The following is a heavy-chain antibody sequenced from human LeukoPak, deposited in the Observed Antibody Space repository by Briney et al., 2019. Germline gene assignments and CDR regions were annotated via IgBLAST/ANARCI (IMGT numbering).Heavy chain of an antibody. D-gene: IGHD4-17*01. V-gene: IGHV3-23*01. Sequence: GGSLRLFCATSGFTFSNYDMYWARQAPGKGLEWVSAISGSDGRTYYADSVKGRFTISRDNSKNTLYLQMNSLRAEDTAVYYCAKVRDNYGDYISDYWGQGTLVTVSS. CDR2: ISGSDGRT. CDR1: GFTFSNYD. J-gene: IGHJ4*02. CDR3: AKVRDNYGDYISDY.